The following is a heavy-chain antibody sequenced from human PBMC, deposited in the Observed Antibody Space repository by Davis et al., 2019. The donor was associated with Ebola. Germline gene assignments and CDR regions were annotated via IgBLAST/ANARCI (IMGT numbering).Heavy chain of an antibody. V-gene: IGHV1-69*04. CDR3: ARGGTWNLGYGMDV. Sequence: AASVKVSCKASGCTFSSDGISWVRQAPGQGLEWMGRIIPIVGIANYAPKFQGRVTITADKSTSTANMEVNSLRSEDTAVYYCARGGTWNLGYGMDVWGQGTTVTVSS. D-gene: IGHD1-1*01. CDR2: IIPIVGIA. CDR1: GCTFSSDG. J-gene: IGHJ6*02.